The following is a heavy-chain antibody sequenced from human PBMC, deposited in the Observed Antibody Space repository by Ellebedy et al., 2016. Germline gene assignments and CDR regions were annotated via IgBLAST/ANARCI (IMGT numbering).Heavy chain of an antibody. Sequence: SETLSLTXTVSGGSVDTYYWTWIQQSPGKGLEWIGYVFYGGSTKHNPSLRSRVTISLDTSKNQFSLKLTSVAAADTAVYYCARDVSLYSSSPSFDFWGRGTLVTVSS. CDR3: ARDVSLYSSSPSFDF. D-gene: IGHD6-6*01. CDR1: GGSVDTYY. V-gene: IGHV4-59*02. CDR2: VFYGGST. J-gene: IGHJ4*02.